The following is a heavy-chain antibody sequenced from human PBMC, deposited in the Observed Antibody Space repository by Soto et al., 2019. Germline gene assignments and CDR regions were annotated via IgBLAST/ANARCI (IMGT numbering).Heavy chain of an antibody. CDR3: ARDAYCSSTSCYRGYYYYGMDV. J-gene: IGHJ6*02. V-gene: IGHV6-1*01. Sequence: SPTLSLTCAICGGRVSSNSGAWNWIRKSPSRGLEWLGRTYYRSKWYNDYAVSVKSRITINPDTSKNQFSLQLNSVTPEDTAVYYCARDAYCSSTSCYRGYYYYGMDVWGQGTTVTVSS. D-gene: IGHD2-2*02. CDR1: GGRVSSNSGA. CDR2: TYYRSKWYN.